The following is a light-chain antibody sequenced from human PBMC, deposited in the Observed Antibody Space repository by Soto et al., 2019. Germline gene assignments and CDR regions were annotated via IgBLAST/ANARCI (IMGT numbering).Light chain of an antibody. CDR1: SSDVGGYNY. J-gene: IGLJ1*01. V-gene: IGLV2-8*01. CDR2: EVN. Sequence: QSALTQPPSASGSPGQSVTISCTGTSSDVGGYNYVSWYQQHPGKAPKLMISEVNKRPSGVPDRFSGSKSGNTASLTVSELQAEDEADYYCCSYAGSNNFYVFGTGTKLTVL. CDR3: CSYAGSNNFYV.